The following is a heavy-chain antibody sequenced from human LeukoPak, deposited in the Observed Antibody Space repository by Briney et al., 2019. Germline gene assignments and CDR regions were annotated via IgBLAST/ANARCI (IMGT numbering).Heavy chain of an antibody. V-gene: IGHV1-2*02. D-gene: IGHD4-11*01. Sequence: ASVKVSCKASGYTFTGYYIHWVRQAPGQGLEWMGWINPDSGGTNYAQKFQGRVTMTRDTSISTAYMELSRLRSDDTAVYYCARDPERVDYNGVHAFDIWGQGTMVTVSS. CDR3: ARDPERVDYNGVHAFDI. CDR1: GYTFTGYY. CDR2: INPDSGGT. J-gene: IGHJ3*02.